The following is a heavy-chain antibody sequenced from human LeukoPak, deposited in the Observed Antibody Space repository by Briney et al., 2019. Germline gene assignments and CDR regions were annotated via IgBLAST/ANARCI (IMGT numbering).Heavy chain of an antibody. D-gene: IGHD1-7*01. J-gene: IGHJ4*02. CDR3: AKDLNWNYFNGNDDY. CDR2: FDPEDGET. Sequence: ASVKVSCKVSGYTLTELSMHWVRQAPGKGLEWMGGFDPEDGETIYAQKFQGRVTMTEDTSTDTAYMELSSLRSEDTAVYYCAKDLNWNYFNGNDDYWGQGTLVTVSS. V-gene: IGHV1-24*01. CDR1: GYTLTELS.